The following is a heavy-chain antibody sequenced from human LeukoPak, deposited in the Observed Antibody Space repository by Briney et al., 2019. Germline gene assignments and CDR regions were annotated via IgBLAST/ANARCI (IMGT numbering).Heavy chain of an antibody. CDR3: AREPDYYDSSGYDYYMDV. V-gene: IGHV3-30-3*01. Sequence: GGSLRLSCAASGFTFDDYAMHWVRQAPGKGLEWVAVISYDGSNKYYADSVKGRFTISRDNSKNTLYLQMNSLRAEDTAVYYCAREPDYYDSSGYDYYMDVWGKGTTVTVSS. CDR1: GFTFDDYA. J-gene: IGHJ6*03. D-gene: IGHD3-22*01. CDR2: ISYDGSNK.